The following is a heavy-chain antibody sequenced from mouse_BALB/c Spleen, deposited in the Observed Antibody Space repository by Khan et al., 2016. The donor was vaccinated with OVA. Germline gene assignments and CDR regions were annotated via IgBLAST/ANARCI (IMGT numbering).Heavy chain of an antibody. J-gene: IGHJ3*01. V-gene: IGHV2-9*02. CDR2: IWAGGST. CDR3: ARAFYNGAWFAY. Sequence: QVQLQQSGPGLVAPSQTLSITCTVSGFSLSNYGVHWVRQPPGKGLEWLGVIWAGGSTNHNSALMSRLSISKDDSKGQVFLKMNSLHTDDTAMYYCARAFYNGAWFAYWGHGTLVTVSA. CDR1: GFSLSNYG. D-gene: IGHD1-3*01.